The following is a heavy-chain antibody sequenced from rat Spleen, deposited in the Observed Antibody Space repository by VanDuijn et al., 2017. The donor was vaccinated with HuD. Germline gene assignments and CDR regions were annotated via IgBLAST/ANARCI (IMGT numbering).Heavy chain of an antibody. D-gene: IGHD3-8*01. Sequence: EVQLMESGGGLVQPGRSLKLSCVASGFTFNNYWMTWIRQAPGKGLEWVAYISSSSGSIYYADTVKGRFTISRDNAKNTLYLQLSSLRSEDTALYYCSRKDPPSYWYFDFWGPGTMVTVSS. CDR2: ISSSSGSI. CDR1: GFTFNNYW. J-gene: IGHJ1*01. V-gene: IGHV5-31*01. CDR3: SRKDPPSYWYFDF.